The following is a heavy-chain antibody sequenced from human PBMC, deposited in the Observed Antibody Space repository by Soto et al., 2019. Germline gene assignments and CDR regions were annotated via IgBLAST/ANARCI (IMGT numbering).Heavy chain of an antibody. Sequence: SQTLSLTCXISGDSVSSNSAAWNWIRQSPSRGLEWLGRTYYRSKWYNDYAVSVKSRITINPDTSKNQFSLQLNSVTPEDTAVYYCPREPYSSSWYPYNWFDPWGQGTLVTVSS. D-gene: IGHD6-13*01. CDR1: GDSVSSNSAA. CDR3: PREPYSSSWYPYNWFDP. J-gene: IGHJ5*02. CDR2: TYYRSKWYN. V-gene: IGHV6-1*01.